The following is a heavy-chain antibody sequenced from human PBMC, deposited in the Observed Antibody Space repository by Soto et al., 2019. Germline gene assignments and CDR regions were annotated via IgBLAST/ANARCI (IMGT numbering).Heavy chain of an antibody. D-gene: IGHD6-19*01. J-gene: IGHJ4*02. Sequence: GSLRLSCAASGFTFSSYWMSWVRQAPGKGLEWVSAISGSGGGTYYADSVKGRFTISRDNSKNTLYLQMNSLRAEDTAVYYCAKVRGSGWFFDYWGQGTLVTVSS. CDR1: GFTFSSYW. CDR3: AKVRGSGWFFDY. V-gene: IGHV3-23*01. CDR2: ISGSGGGT.